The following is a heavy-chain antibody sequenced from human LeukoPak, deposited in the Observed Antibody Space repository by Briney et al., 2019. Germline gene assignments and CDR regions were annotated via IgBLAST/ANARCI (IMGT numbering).Heavy chain of an antibody. J-gene: IGHJ4*02. CDR3: ARDLWSYCGGGCYPGY. D-gene: IGHD2-21*02. CDR2: ISYDGSNK. CDR1: GFTFSSYA. V-gene: IGHV3-30-3*01. Sequence: PGGSLRLSCAASGFTFSSYAMHWVRQAPGKGLEWVSVISYDGSNKYYADSVKGRFTISRDNSKNTLYLQMNSLRAEDTAVYYCARDLWSYCGGGCYPGYWGQGTLVTVSS.